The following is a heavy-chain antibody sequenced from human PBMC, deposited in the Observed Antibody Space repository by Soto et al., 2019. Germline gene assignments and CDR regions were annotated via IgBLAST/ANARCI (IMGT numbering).Heavy chain of an antibody. V-gene: IGHV1-69*13. CDR2: IIPLFGTT. CDR3: ARVVGFLDWSLGSPCGMDV. Sequence: GASVKVSCKVSGGTFSSYAINWVRQAPGQGLEWMGGIIPLFGTTNYAQRFEGRVTFAADDSTITAYMELSSLRSEDTAVYYCARVVGFLDWSLGSPCGMDVWGQGTTVTVSS. CDR1: GGTFSSYA. J-gene: IGHJ6*02. D-gene: IGHD3-3*01.